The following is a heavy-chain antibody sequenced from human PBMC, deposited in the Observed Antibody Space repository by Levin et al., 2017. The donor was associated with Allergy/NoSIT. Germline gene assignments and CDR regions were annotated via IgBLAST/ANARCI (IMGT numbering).Heavy chain of an antibody. CDR2: ITSGGDTM. CDR1: GFTFTDHH. D-gene: IGHD1-14*01. J-gene: IGHJ4*02. Sequence: LSLTCAASGFTFTDHHMTWIRQAPGKGLEWVGYITSGGDTMAYADSVKGRFTISRDNAEKSVYLQMDSLRAEDTAVYYCAREGPPGDSSFDHWGQGTLVTVSS. CDR3: AREGPPGDSSFDH. V-gene: IGHV3-11*01.